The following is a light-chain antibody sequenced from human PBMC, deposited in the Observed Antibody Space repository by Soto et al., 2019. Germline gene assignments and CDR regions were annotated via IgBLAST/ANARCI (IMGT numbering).Light chain of an antibody. V-gene: IGKV3-15*01. CDR2: AAS. Sequence: EIVVTQSPATLSLSPGERATLSCRASQSVRSNLAWYHQRPGQAPRLLIYAASARATGIPARFSGSGSGTEFTLTISGLQSEDFGLYYCQQYNNWQTFGQGTKVDI. CDR1: QSVRSN. J-gene: IGKJ1*01. CDR3: QQYNNWQT.